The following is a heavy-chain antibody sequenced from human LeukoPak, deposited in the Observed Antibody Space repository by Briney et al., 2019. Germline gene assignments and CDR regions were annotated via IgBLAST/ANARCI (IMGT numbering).Heavy chain of an antibody. CDR1: GFTFSSYG. CDR2: ISYDGSNT. D-gene: IGHD3-10*01. Sequence: PGRSLRLSCAASGFTFSSYGMHWLRQAPGKGLEWVAVISYDGSNTYYADSVKGRFTISRDNSKNMLYLQMNSLRAEDTAVYYCAKPYYYGSRSYMDYWGQGTLVTVSS. V-gene: IGHV3-30*18. CDR3: AKPYYYGSRSYMDY. J-gene: IGHJ4*02.